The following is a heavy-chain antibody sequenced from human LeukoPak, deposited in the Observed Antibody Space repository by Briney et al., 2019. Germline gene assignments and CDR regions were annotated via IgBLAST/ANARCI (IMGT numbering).Heavy chain of an antibody. Sequence: PSETLSLTCAVYGRSFSGYYWSWIRQPPGKGLEWIGEINHSGSTNYNPSLKSRVTISVDTSKNQFSLKLSSVTAADTAVYYCARGRSSSDWGQGTLVTVSS. CDR1: GRSFSGYY. V-gene: IGHV4-34*01. J-gene: IGHJ4*02. CDR2: INHSGST. CDR3: ARGRSSSD. D-gene: IGHD6-6*01.